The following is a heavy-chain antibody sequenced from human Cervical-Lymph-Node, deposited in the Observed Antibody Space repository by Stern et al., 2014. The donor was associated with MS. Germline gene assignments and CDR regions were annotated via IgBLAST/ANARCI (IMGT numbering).Heavy chain of an antibody. CDR1: GGTLNNYA. J-gene: IGHJ4*02. CDR3: ARSPDLYDSSGYYVD. Sequence: QVQLVQSGAEVKKPGSSVKVSCKASGGTLNNYAVSWVRQAPGQGLAWIGKIIPFLGIANYAHKFQGRVTLTAAATTSYMEVSSLRSDDTAVYYCARSPDLYDSSGYYVDWGQGTLVTVSS. V-gene: IGHV1-69*09. D-gene: IGHD3-22*01. CDR2: IIPFLGIA.